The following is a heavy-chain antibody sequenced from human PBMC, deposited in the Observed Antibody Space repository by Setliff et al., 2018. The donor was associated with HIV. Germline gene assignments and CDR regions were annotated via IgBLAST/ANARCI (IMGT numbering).Heavy chain of an antibody. CDR2: IFYTGST. CDR3: GRQVPVPGVAVTPIDY. CDR1: GGSIRGYY. Sequence: SETLSLTCTVSGGSIRGYYWTWLRQFPGKGLEWIGFIFYTGSTTYNPSLNSRVTISVDTSKNQFSLKVTSVTAADTAVYYCGRQVPVPGVAVTPIDYWGQGTLVTVSS. D-gene: IGHD3-22*01. J-gene: IGHJ4*02. V-gene: IGHV4-59*08.